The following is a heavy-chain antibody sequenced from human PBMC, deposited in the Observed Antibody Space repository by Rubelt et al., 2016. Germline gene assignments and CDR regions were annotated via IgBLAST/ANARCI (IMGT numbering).Heavy chain of an antibody. V-gene: IGHV3-33*01. CDR3: ARDRAGSSSWYPVFGAFDI. J-gene: IGHJ3*02. D-gene: IGHD6-13*01. CDR1: GFTFSSYG. Sequence: QVQLVESGGGVVQPGRSLRLSCAASGFTFSSYGMHWVRQAPGKGLEWVAVIWYDGSNKYYADSVKGLFTISRDNSKNTLYLQMNSLRAEDTAVYYWARDRAGSSSWYPVFGAFDIWGQGTMVTVSS. CDR2: IWYDGSNK.